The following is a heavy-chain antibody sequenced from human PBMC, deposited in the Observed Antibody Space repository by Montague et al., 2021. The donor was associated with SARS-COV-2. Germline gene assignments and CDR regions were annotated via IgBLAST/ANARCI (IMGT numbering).Heavy chain of an antibody. D-gene: IGHD3-22*01. J-gene: IGHJ3*02. CDR3: ARTPYYYDSSGYYYGAFDI. CDR2: IDWDDDK. Sequence: PALVKPTQTLTLTCTFSGFSLSTSGMCVSWIRQPPGKALEWLARIDWDDDKYYSTSLKTRLTISKDTSKNQVVLTMTNMDPVDTATYYCARTPYYYDSSGYYYGAFDIWGQGTMVNVSS. CDR1: GFSLSTSGMC. V-gene: IGHV2-70*11.